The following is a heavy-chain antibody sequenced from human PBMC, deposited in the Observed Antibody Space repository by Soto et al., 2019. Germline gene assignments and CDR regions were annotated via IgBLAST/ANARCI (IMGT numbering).Heavy chain of an antibody. CDR3: VRKNPGTRPFDY. V-gene: IGHV3-23*01. Sequence: EVQLLESGGGLVQPGGSLRLSCAASGFTFDTYAMNWVRQAPGKGLAWVSAIGTDSNTYYADSVKGRFTISRDNSRTTLYLQMHSLRAEDTALYYCVRKNPGTRPFDYWGQGTLVTVSS. J-gene: IGHJ4*01. CDR2: IGTDSNT. CDR1: GFTFDTYA.